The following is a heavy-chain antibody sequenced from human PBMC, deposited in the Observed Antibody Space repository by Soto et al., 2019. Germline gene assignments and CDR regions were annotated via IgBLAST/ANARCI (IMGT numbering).Heavy chain of an antibody. CDR3: ARLGAAPVRPDGNYYYSMDF. V-gene: IGHV4-59*08. Sequence: SETLSLTCTVSGGSLSGFYWSWFRQPPGKGLEWIGYISYSGTINYNPSLRSRVTISIQTSKNQFSLNLNSVTAADTAVYYCARLGAAPVRPDGNYYYSMDFWGNGTTVTVSS. CDR1: GGSLSGFY. CDR2: ISYSGTI. D-gene: IGHD3-10*01. J-gene: IGHJ6*03.